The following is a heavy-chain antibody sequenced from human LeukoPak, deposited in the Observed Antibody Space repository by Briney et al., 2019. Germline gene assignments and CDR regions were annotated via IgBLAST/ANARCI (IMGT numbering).Heavy chain of an antibody. V-gene: IGHV3-11*04. CDR2: ISSSGSTI. D-gene: IGHD3-22*01. J-gene: IGHJ4*02. CDR1: GFTFSDYY. Sequence: PGGSLRLSCAASGFTFSDYYMSWIRQAPGKGLEWVSYISSSGSTIYYADSVKGRFTISRDNAKNSLYLQMNSLRAEDTAVYYCAREDYYDSSGQSNHFDYWGQGTLVTVSS. CDR3: AREDYYDSSGQSNHFDY.